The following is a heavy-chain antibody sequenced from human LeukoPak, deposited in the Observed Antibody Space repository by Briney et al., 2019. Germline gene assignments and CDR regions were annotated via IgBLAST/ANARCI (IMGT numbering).Heavy chain of an antibody. D-gene: IGHD3-10*01. J-gene: IGHJ4*02. CDR1: GGSTSSGRYY. CDR3: ARQGPSEYGSGSYYFDY. V-gene: IGHV4-39*01. Sequence: PSETLSLTCTVSGGSTSSGRYYWGWIRQPPGKGLEWIGIIYYSGSTYYDRSLKSRVTISVDTPKNQFSLKLSSVTAADTAVYYCARQGPSEYGSGSYYFDYWGQGTLVTVSS. CDR2: IYYSGST.